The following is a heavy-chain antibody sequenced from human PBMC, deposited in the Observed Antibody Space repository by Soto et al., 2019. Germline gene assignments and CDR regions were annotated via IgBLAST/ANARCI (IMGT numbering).Heavy chain of an antibody. D-gene: IGHD1-1*01. CDR2: IYATGTT. Sequence: WETLSPTCTVSGASISGFYWSWIRKSAGKGLEWIGRIYATGTTDYNPSLKSRVMMSVDTSKKQSSLKLRSVTAADTAVYYCVRDGRKTLRDWFDPWGQGISVTVSS. V-gene: IGHV4-4*07. J-gene: IGHJ5*02. CDR1: GASISGFY. CDR3: VRDGRKTLRDWFDP.